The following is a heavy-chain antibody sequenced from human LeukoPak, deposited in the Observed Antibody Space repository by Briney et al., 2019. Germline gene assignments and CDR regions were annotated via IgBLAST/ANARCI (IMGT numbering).Heavy chain of an antibody. CDR2: INDDTP. Sequence: GGSLRLSCTTSGFSFNTYSMSWVRQAPGKELEWVSAINDDTPYYTDSVKGRFTVSRDNSRDTLYLHLNSLRAEDTAIYYCAKEYDLWHEQGNWFETWGQGVLVTVSS. V-gene: IGHV3-23*01. D-gene: IGHD3-3*01. J-gene: IGHJ5*02. CDR1: GFSFNTYS. CDR3: AKEYDLWHEQGNWFET.